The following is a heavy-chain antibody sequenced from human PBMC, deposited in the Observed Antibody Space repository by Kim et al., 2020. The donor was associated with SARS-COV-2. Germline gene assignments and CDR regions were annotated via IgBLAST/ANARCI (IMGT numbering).Heavy chain of an antibody. D-gene: IGHD5-12*01. CDR3: ARESRGYSGYDSYYYGMDV. V-gene: IGHV3-7*03. CDR2: IKQDGREK. Sequence: GGSLRLSCAASGFTFSSYWMSWVRQAPGKGLECVANIKQDGREKYYVDSVKGRFTISRDNAKNSLYLQMNSLRAEDMAVYYCARESRGYSGYDSYYYGMDVWGQGTTVTVSS. CDR1: GFTFSSYW. J-gene: IGHJ6*02.